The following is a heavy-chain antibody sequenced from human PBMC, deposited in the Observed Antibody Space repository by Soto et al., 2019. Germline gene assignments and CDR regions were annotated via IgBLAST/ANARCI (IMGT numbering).Heavy chain of an antibody. CDR1: GGSISSGGYY. CDR3: ARGGYCSSTSCYNWFDP. V-gene: IGHV4-31*03. CDR2: IYYSGST. Sequence: QVQLQESGPGLVKPSQTLSLTCTVSGGSISSGGYYWSWLRQHPGKGLEWIGYIYYSGSTYYNPSLNSRVTISVDTSKNQFSLKLSSVTAADTAVYYCARGGYCSSTSCYNWFDPWGQGTLVTVSS. D-gene: IGHD2-2*01. J-gene: IGHJ5*02.